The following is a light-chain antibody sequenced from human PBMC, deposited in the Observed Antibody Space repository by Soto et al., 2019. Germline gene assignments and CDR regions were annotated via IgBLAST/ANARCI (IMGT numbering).Light chain of an antibody. V-gene: IGKV3-20*01. J-gene: IGKJ1*01. CDR3: QQYGSSGT. CDR1: QSVSSSY. CDR2: GES. Sequence: EIVLTQSPGTLSLSPGERATLSCRASQSVSSSYLAWYQQKPVQAPRLLTCGESSRATGIPDRFSGSGPGTDFNLTISRLEPEDFAVYYCQQYGSSGTFGQGSKVDI.